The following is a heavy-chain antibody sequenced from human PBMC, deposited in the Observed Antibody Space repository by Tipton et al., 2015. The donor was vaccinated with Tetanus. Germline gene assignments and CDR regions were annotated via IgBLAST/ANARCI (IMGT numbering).Heavy chain of an antibody. CDR3: ARDQGGGRVVRLNWFDP. CDR1: GASSSGFY. D-gene: IGHD6-6*01. J-gene: IGHJ5*02. CDR2: VNHRGGS. V-gene: IGHV4-34*09. Sequence: TLSLTCAVYGASSSGFYWSWIRQPPGKGLQWIGEVNHRGGSSYNPFLKSRATMSVDTSKNQFSLNLSSVTAADTAVYYCARDQGGGRVVRLNWFDPWGHGTLVTVSS.